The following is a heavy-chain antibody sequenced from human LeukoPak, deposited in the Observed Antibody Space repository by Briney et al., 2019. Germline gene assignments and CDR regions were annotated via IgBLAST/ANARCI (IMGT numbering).Heavy chain of an antibody. J-gene: IGHJ4*02. CDR2: ISSSSSYI. V-gene: IGHV3-21*01. CDR1: GFTFSSYS. CDR3: ARRGNYDIRGYYSY. Sequence: GGSLRLSCAASGFTFSSYSMNWVRQAPGKGLEWVSSISSSSSYIYYADSVKGRFTISRDNAKNSLYLQMNSLRAEDTAVYYCARRGNYDIRGYYSYWGQGTLVTVSS. D-gene: IGHD3-22*01.